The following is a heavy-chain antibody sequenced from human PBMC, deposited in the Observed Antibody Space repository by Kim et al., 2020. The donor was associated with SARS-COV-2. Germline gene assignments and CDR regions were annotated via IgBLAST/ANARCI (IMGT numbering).Heavy chain of an antibody. CDR2: IYIGGST. CDR3: AREVGRSGWNL. Sequence: GGSLRLSCAASGFSVSDSYMSWVRQAPGKGLEWVSVIYIGGSTSYADSVRGRFSISRHNSKNTIDLQMDSLQTGDTAVYYCAREVGRSGWNLWGQGTLVTVSP. V-gene: IGHV3-53*04. CDR1: GFSVSDSY. J-gene: IGHJ5*02. D-gene: IGHD6-19*01.